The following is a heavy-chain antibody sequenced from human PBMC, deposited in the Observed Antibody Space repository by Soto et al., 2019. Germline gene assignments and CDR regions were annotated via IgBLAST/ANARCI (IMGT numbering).Heavy chain of an antibody. Sequence: GPTLVNPTPTLTLTCTFSGFSLSTSGMFVSWIRQPPGKALEWLALIDWDDDKYYSTSLKTMLTISKDTSKTQVVLTMTNMDPVYTSTYCFARGPGIAAAGSGLGVDYWGQGTRVTVSS. CDR2: IDWDDDK. CDR1: GFSLSTSGMF. J-gene: IGHJ4*02. D-gene: IGHD6-13*01. V-gene: IGHV2-70*01. CDR3: ARGPGIAAAGSGLGVDY.